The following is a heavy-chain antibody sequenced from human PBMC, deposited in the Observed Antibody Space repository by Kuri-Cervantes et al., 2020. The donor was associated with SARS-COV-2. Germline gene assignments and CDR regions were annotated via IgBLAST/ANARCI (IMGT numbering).Heavy chain of an antibody. V-gene: IGHV3-21*01. CDR3: ARDAYPRTGYYGMDV. J-gene: IGHJ6*02. CDR2: ISSSSSYI. Sequence: LSLTCAASGFTFSSYAMNWVRQAPGKGLEWVSSISSSSSYIYYADSVKGRFTISRDNAKNSLYLQMNSLRAEDTAVYYCARDAYPRTGYYGMDVWGQGTTVTVSS. D-gene: IGHD1-1*01. CDR1: GFTFSSYA.